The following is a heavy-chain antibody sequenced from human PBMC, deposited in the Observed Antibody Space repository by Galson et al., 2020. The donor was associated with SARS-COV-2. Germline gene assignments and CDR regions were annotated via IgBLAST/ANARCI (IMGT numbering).Heavy chain of an antibody. J-gene: IGHJ5*02. CDR3: AKDYGGNSDWFDP. D-gene: IGHD4-17*01. V-gene: IGHV3-30*02. CDR2: DGSNK. Sequence: DGSNKYYADSVKGRFTISRDNSKNTLYLQMNSLRAEDTAVYYCAKDYGGNSDWFDPWGQGTLVTVSS.